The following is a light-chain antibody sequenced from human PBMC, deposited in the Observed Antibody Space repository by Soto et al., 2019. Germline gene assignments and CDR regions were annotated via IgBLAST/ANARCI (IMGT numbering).Light chain of an antibody. CDR1: QSVLFSINQKNY. J-gene: IGKJ1*01. V-gene: IGKV4-1*01. CDR2: WAS. CDR3: QQYYTPPPT. Sequence: DIVLTQSPDSVAVSLGERATINCKSSQSVLFSINQKNYLAWYHQKPGQPPKLLIYWASIRESGVPTRFSGSRSGTNFTLTISSLQAEDAAVYYCQQYYTPPPTFGLGTKVEVK.